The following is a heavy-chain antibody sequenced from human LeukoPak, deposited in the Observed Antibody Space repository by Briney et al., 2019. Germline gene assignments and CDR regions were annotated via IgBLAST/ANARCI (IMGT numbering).Heavy chain of an antibody. CDR3: ARINRHFDWPYHDY. D-gene: IGHD3-9*01. CDR2: ISSSGSTI. Sequence: GGSLRLSCAASGFTFSDYYMSWIRQAPGKGLEWVSYISSSGSTIYYADSVKGRFTISRDNAKNSLYLQMNSLRAEDTAVYYCARINRHFDWPYHDYWGQGTLVTVSS. J-gene: IGHJ4*02. CDR1: GFTFSDYY. V-gene: IGHV3-11*01.